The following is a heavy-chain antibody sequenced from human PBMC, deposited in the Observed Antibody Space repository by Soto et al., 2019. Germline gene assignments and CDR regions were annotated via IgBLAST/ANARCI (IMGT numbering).Heavy chain of an antibody. CDR2: MSNDGSHT. CDR1: GFTFSSNG. Sequence: QVQLVESGGGVVQPGRSLRLSCAASGFTFSSNGMHWVRQAPGKGLEWVAVMSNDGSHTSYADSAKGRFTISRDKSKNTLYLQMNSLRAEDSGIYYCTKGCSSSSNCYIIDYWGQGAMVTVSS. D-gene: IGHD2-15*01. CDR3: TKGCSSSSNCYIIDY. J-gene: IGHJ4*02. V-gene: IGHV3-30*18.